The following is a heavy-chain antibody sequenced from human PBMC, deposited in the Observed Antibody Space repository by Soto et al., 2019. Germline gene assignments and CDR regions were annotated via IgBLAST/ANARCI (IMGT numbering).Heavy chain of an antibody. CDR1: GFTFSSYA. Sequence: GGSLRLSCAASGFTFSSYAMHWVRQAPGKGLEWVAVISYDGSNKYYADSVKGRFTISRDNSKNTLYLQMNSLRAEDTAVYYCAREIVGATLWFDPWGQGTLVTVSS. CDR2: ISYDGSNK. J-gene: IGHJ5*02. V-gene: IGHV3-30-3*01. CDR3: AREIVGATLWFDP. D-gene: IGHD1-26*01.